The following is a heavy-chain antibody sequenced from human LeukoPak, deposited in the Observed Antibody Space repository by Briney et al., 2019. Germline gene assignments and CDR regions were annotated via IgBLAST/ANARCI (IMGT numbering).Heavy chain of an antibody. CDR1: GFTFSSYG. J-gene: IGHJ4*02. V-gene: IGHV3-30*02. Sequence: GGSLRLSCAASGFTFSSYGMHWVRQAPGKGLEWVAFIRYDGSNKYYADSVKGRFTISRDNSKNTLYLQMNSLRAEDTAVYYCAKDGGGPDFWSGYYAPFDYWGQGTLVTVSS. CDR2: IRYDGSNK. D-gene: IGHD3-3*01. CDR3: AKDGGGPDFWSGYYAPFDY.